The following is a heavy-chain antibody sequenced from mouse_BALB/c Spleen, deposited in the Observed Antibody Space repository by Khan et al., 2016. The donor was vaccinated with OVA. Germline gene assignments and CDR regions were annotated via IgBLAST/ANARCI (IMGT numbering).Heavy chain of an antibody. J-gene: IGHJ2*01. CDR3: ARSVTITTVVATDFDY. Sequence: EVQLQESGPGLVKPSQSLSLTCTVTGYSITSDYAWNWIRQFPGNKLEWMGYISYSGRTSYNPSLKSRISITRDTSKNQFFLQLNSVTTEDTATYYCARSVTITTVVATDFDYCGQGTTLPVSS. V-gene: IGHV3-2*02. CDR1: GYSITSDYA. D-gene: IGHD1-1*01. CDR2: ISYSGRT.